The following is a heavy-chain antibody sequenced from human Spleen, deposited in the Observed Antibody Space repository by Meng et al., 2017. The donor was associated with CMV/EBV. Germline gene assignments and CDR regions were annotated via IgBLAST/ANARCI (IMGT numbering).Heavy chain of an antibody. CDR3: TRDGHTGRHGWRYDTGWFDP. V-gene: IGHV1-8*01. J-gene: IGHJ5*02. CDR2: MNPNSGNT. D-gene: IGHD2-8*02. Sequence: FCNYHINWVRKASGQGLEWMGWMNPNSGNTGYAQNFQGRLSMTISTSTSTAYMDLNSLRSEDTAVYYCTRDGHTGRHGWRYDTGWFDPWGQGTLVTVSS. CDR1: FCNYH.